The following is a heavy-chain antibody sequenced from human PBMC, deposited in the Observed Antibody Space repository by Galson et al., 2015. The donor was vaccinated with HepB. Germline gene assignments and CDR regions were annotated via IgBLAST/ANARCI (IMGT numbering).Heavy chain of an antibody. CDR1: GFTFSSYA. CDR2: ISAGGHNT. Sequence: SLRLSCAASGFTFSSYAMNWVRQAPGKGPEWVSGISAGGHNTHYVDSVKGRFTISRDDSKNTLFLQMNSLRAEDTAVYHCAEWYRGDYDCSAVGYWGQGTLVTVSS. CDR3: AEWYRGDYDCSAVGY. D-gene: IGHD3-22*01. J-gene: IGHJ4*02. V-gene: IGHV3-23*01.